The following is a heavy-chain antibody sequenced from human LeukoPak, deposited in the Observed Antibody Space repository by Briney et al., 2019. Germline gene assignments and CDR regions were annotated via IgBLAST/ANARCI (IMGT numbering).Heavy chain of an antibody. Sequence: GGSLRLSCAASGFTFSSYAMSWVRPAPGKGLEWVSAISGSGGSTYYADSVKGRFTISRDSSKNTLYLQMNSLRAEDTVVYYCAKGHTVAGRYYFDYWGQGTLVTVSS. D-gene: IGHD6-19*01. V-gene: IGHV3-23*01. J-gene: IGHJ4*02. CDR2: ISGSGGST. CDR3: AKGHTVAGRYYFDY. CDR1: GFTFSSYA.